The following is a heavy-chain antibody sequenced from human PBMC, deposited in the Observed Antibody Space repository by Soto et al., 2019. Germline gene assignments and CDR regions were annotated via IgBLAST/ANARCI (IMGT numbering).Heavy chain of an antibody. D-gene: IGHD5-12*01. CDR1: GGSISAYS. V-gene: IGHV4-59*01. J-gene: IGHJ4*02. Sequence: SETLSLTCTFSGGSISAYSWSLVRQPPGKGLEWIGNIHYNGNTKYSPSLKSRVTMSVDTSKNHFSLRLISVTAADTAIYFCAREGNLGRWLQPLDFWGQGTLVTVPQ. CDR3: AREGNLGRWLQPLDF. CDR2: IHYNGNT.